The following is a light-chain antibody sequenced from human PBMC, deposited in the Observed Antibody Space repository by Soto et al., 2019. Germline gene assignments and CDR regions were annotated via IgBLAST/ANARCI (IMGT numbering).Light chain of an antibody. Sequence: DIQLTQSPATLSAFVGDRVTLTCRASQCISSWLAWYQHKPGKAPKLLIYDASSLPSGVPSRFSGSGSGTEFALTISSPWEFDLVTEHCRYYYSYLLWVGQRT. CDR3: RYYYSYLLW. J-gene: IGKJ1*01. V-gene: IGKV1-5*01. CDR2: DAS. CDR1: QCISSW.